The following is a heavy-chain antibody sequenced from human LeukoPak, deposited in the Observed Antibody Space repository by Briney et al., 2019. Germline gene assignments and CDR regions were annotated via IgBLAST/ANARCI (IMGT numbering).Heavy chain of an antibody. CDR2: ISGSGGST. V-gene: IGHV3-23*01. D-gene: IGHD2-15*01. CDR3: AKGLVVSSRRYYYYYMDV. Sequence: GGSLRLSCAASGFTFSSYGMSWVRQAPGKGLEWVSAISGSGGSTYYADSVKGRFTISRDNPKNTLYLQMNSLRAEDTAVYYCAKGLVVSSRRYYYYYMDVWGKGTTVTISS. J-gene: IGHJ6*03. CDR1: GFTFSSYG.